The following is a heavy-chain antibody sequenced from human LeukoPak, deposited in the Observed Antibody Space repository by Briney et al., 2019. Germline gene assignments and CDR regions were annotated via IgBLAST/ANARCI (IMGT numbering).Heavy chain of an antibody. V-gene: IGHV3-7*01. J-gene: IGHJ6*02. D-gene: IGHD6-13*01. CDR3: ARVYGYSSSWYDYYGMDV. CDR1: GFTFSSYW. Sequence: PGGSLRLSCAASGFTFSSYWMSWVRQAPGKGLEWVANIKQDGSEKYYVDSVKGRFTISRDNAKNSLYLQMNSLRAEDTAVYYCARVYGYSSSWYDYYGMDVWGQGTTVTVSS. CDR2: IKQDGSEK.